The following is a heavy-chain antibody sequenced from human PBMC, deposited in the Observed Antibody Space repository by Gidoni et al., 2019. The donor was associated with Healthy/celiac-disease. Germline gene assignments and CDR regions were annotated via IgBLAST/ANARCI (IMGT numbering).Heavy chain of an antibody. D-gene: IGHD3-10*01. CDR3: ARGLPMVRALYYYYYGMDV. Sequence: QVQLQQWGAGLLKPSETLSLTCAVYGGSFSGYYWSWIRQPPGKGLEWIGEINHSGSTNYNPSLKSRVTISVDTSKNQFSLKLSSVTAADTAVYYCARGLPMVRALYYYYYGMDVWGQGTTVTVSS. V-gene: IGHV4-34*01. CDR2: INHSGST. J-gene: IGHJ6*02. CDR1: GGSFSGYY.